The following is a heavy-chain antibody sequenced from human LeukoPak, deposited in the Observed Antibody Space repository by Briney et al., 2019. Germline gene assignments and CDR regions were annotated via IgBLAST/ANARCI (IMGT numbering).Heavy chain of an antibody. V-gene: IGHV3-30-3*01. D-gene: IGHD2-15*01. J-gene: IGHJ4*02. CDR3: ARDFIVVVIAATLSGVLDY. CDR2: ISYDGSNT. Sequence: PGGSLRLSCAASGFTFSNAWMSWVRLAPGKGLEWVAVISYDGSNTYYADSVKGRFTISRDNSKNTLYLQMNSLRAEDTAVYYCARDFIVVVIAATLSGVLDYWGQGTLVTVSS. CDR1: GFTFSNAW.